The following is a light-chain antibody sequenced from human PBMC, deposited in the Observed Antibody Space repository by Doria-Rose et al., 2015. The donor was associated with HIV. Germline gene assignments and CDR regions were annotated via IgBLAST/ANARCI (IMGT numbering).Light chain of an antibody. CDR2: DGS. V-gene: IGKV3-20*01. CDR1: QSFSSTY. CDR3: HQYGTSWT. J-gene: IGKJ1*01. Sequence: TQSPGTLSLSPGERATLSCRASQSFSSTYLAWYQQKPGQAHSLLIYDGSTRATGIPDRFSASGSGTDFTLTINRPEPEDFALYYCHQYGTSWTFVQGTKVEI.